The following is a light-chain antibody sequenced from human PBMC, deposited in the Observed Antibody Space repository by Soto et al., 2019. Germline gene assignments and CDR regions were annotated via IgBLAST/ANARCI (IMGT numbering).Light chain of an antibody. J-gene: IGKJ2*01. Sequence: DIQMTQSPSSLSASVGDRVTITCQASQDISNYLNWYQQKPGKAPKLLIYDASNLETGVPSRFSGRGSGTAFTFTISSPQPEDIATYYCQQYDNLPPYTFGQGTKLEIK. CDR2: DAS. CDR1: QDISNY. CDR3: QQYDNLPPYT. V-gene: IGKV1-33*01.